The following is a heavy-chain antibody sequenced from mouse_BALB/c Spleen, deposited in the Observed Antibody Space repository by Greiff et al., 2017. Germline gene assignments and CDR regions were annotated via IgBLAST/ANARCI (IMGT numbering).Heavy chain of an antibody. CDR1: GFTFSSFG. V-gene: IGHV5-17*02. J-gene: IGHJ3*01. Sequence: EVKVVESGGGLVQPGGSRKLSCAASGFTFSSFGMHWVRQAPEKGLEWVAYISSGSSTIYYADTVKGRFTISRDNPKNTLFLQMTSLRSEDTAMYYCAREGLYRSFAYWGQGTLVTVSA. D-gene: IGHD2-14*01. CDR3: AREGLYRSFAY. CDR2: ISSGSSTI.